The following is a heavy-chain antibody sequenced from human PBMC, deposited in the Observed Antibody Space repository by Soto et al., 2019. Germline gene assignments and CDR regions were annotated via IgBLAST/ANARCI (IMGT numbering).Heavy chain of an antibody. Sequence: EVQLVESGGGWVQPGGSLRLSCAASGFTFSSYEMNWVRQAPGKGLEWGSYISSSGSTIYYADSVKGRFTISRDNAQNTLYVQVNSPIAEDTAVYYCARERRYSSWGRDKSIDYWGQGTLVTVSS. V-gene: IGHV3-48*03. CDR1: GFTFSSYE. J-gene: IGHJ4*02. CDR3: ARERRYSSWGRDKSIDY. D-gene: IGHD6-13*01. CDR2: ISSSGSTI.